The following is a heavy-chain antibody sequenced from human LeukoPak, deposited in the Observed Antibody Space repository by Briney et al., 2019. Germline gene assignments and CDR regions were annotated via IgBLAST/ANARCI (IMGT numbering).Heavy chain of an antibody. CDR2: IWYDGSNK. CDR1: GFNFRSYA. D-gene: IGHD6-13*01. CDR3: ARDKGPTYSSSWYFAFDI. J-gene: IGHJ3*02. Sequence: GRCLRLSCAASGFNFRSYAMHWVRQSPGKGLEGVAVIWYDGSNKYYADSVKGRFTISRDNSRNTLYLQMNSLTAEDTAVYYGARDKGPTYSSSWYFAFDIWGQGTMVTVSS. V-gene: IGHV3-33*01.